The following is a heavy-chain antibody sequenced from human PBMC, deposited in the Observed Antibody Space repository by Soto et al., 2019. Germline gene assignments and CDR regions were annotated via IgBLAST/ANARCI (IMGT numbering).Heavy chain of an antibody. CDR3: ARQTTYYYDSSGYWLDY. CDR1: GYTFTRYY. D-gene: IGHD3-22*01. V-gene: IGHV1-46*01. CDR2: INPSGGST. J-gene: IGHJ4*02. Sequence: ASVKVSCKASGYTFTRYYMHWVRQAPGQGLEWMGIINPSGGSTSYAQKFQGRVTMTRDTSTSTVYMGLSRLRSEDWAVYYCARQTTYYYDSSGYWLDYWGEGALVSV.